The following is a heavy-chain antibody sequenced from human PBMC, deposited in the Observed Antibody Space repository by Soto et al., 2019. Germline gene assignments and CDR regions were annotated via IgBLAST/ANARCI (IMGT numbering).Heavy chain of an antibody. CDR3: ARDMEADRTSASSYYYYGMDV. CDR1: GGSISSGGYY. D-gene: IGHD6-6*01. J-gene: IGHJ6*02. CDR2: IYYSGST. V-gene: IGHV4-31*11. Sequence: LSLTCAVSGGSISSGGYYGSWIRQHPGKGLEWIGYIYYSGSTYYNPSLKSRVTISVDTSKNQFSLKLSSVTAADTAVYYCARDMEADRTSASSYYYYGMDVWGQVTMVTV.